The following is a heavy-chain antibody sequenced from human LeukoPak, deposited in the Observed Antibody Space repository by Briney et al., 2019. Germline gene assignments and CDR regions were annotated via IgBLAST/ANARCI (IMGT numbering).Heavy chain of an antibody. CDR1: GFTFSSYG. V-gene: IGHV3-33*06. CDR2: IWYDGTNK. J-gene: IGHJ4*02. CDR3: AKEVGYCSGGSCLPYYFDY. Sequence: GGSLRLSCAASGFTFSSYGMHWVRQAPGKGLEWVAVIWYDGTNKYYADSVKGRFTISRDNSKNTLYLQMNSLRAEDTAVYYCAKEVGYCSGGSCLPYYFDYWGQGTLVTVSS. D-gene: IGHD2-15*01.